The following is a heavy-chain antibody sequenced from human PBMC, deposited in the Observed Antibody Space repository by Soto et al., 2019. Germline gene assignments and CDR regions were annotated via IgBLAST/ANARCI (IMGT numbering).Heavy chain of an antibody. CDR2: IWYDGSNK. Sequence: PWGSLRLSCAASGFTFSSYGMHWVRQAPGKGLEWVAVIWYDGSNKYYADSVKGRFTISRDNSKNTLYLQMNSLRAEDTAVYYCARGVVDIVATIPFNWFDPWGQGTLVTVSS. CDR3: ARGVVDIVATIPFNWFDP. CDR1: GFTFSSYG. J-gene: IGHJ5*02. V-gene: IGHV3-33*01. D-gene: IGHD5-12*01.